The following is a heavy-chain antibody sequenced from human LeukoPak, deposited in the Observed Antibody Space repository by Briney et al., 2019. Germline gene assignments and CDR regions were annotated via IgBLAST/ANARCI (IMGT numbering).Heavy chain of an antibody. V-gene: IGHV1-2*02. J-gene: IGHJ4*02. CDR2: INPNSGGT. D-gene: IGHD6-19*01. CDR1: GYTFTGYY. Sequence: ASVKVSCKASGYTFTGYYIHWLRQAPGQGLEWMGWINPNSGGTNYAQKFQGRVTMTRDTSITTAYMELSRLRSDDTAVCYCARTESFSSGPFDYWGQGTLVTVSS. CDR3: ARTESFSSGPFDY.